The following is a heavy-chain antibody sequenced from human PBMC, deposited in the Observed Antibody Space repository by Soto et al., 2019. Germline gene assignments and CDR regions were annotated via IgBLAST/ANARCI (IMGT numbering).Heavy chain of an antibody. CDR3: ARGAGTVSLHY. CDR2: INHSGST. CDR1: GGSFSGYY. V-gene: IGHV4-34*01. J-gene: IGHJ4*02. Sequence: QVQLQQWGAGLLKPSETLSLTCAVYGGSFSGYYWSWIRQPPGKGLEWIGEINHSGSTNYNPSLKSRVTISVDTSKNQFSLKLSSVTAADTAVYYCARGAGTVSLHYWGQGTLVTVSS. D-gene: IGHD1-1*01.